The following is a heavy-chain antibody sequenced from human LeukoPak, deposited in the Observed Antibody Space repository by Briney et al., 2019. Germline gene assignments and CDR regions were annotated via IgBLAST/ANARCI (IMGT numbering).Heavy chain of an antibody. Sequence: GGSLRLSCAASGFTFSSYAMHWVRQAPGKGLEWVAVISYDGSNKYYADSVKGRFTISRDNSKNTLYLQMNSLRAEDTAVYYCARGLGYCSSTSCPPKNYWGQGTLVTVSS. D-gene: IGHD2-2*01. CDR1: GFTFSSYA. V-gene: IGHV3-30-3*01. J-gene: IGHJ4*02. CDR2: ISYDGSNK. CDR3: ARGLGYCSSTSCPPKNY.